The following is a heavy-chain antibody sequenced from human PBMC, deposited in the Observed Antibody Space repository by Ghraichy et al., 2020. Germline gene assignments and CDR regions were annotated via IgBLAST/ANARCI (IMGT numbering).Heavy chain of an antibody. CDR2: IRSKANSYAT. D-gene: IGHD6-13*01. CDR1: GFTFSGSA. Sequence: GESLNISCAASGFTFSGSAMHWVRQASGKGLEWVGRIRSKANSYATAYAASVKGRFTISRDDSKNTAYLQMNSLKTEDTAVYYCTRVPWGIAADWGQGTTVTVSS. CDR3: TRVPWGIAAD. V-gene: IGHV3-73*01. J-gene: IGHJ6*02.